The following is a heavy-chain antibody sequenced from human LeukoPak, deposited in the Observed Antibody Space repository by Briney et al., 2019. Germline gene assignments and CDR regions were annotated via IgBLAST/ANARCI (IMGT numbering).Heavy chain of an antibody. D-gene: IGHD3-22*01. V-gene: IGHV4-39*01. Sequence: SETLSLTCTVSGGSISSSSYYWGWIRQPPGKGLEWIGSIYYSGSTYYNPSLESRVTISVDTSKNQFSLKLSSVTAADTAVYYCARHRGKAHYYDSSGYYNDYWGQGTLVTVSS. CDR1: GGSISSSSYY. CDR3: ARHRGKAHYYDSSGYYNDY. CDR2: IYYSGST. J-gene: IGHJ4*02.